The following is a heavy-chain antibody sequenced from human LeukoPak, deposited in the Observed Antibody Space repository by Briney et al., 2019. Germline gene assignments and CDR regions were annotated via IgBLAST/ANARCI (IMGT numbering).Heavy chain of an antibody. CDR1: GGSISSYY. Sequence: KASETLSLTCTVSGGSISSYYWSWIRQPPGKGLEWIGYIYYSGSTNYNPSLKSRVTISVDTSKNQFSLKLSSVTAADTAVCYCARSPRFLEWLLGPYYYGMDVWGQGTTVTVSS. V-gene: IGHV4-59*08. D-gene: IGHD3-3*01. CDR2: IYYSGST. J-gene: IGHJ6*02. CDR3: ARSPRFLEWLLGPYYYGMDV.